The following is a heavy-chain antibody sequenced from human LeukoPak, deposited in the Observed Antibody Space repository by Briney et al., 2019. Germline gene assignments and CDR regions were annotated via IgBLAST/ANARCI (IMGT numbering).Heavy chain of an antibody. J-gene: IGHJ4*02. V-gene: IGHV4-61*02. CDR1: GGSTSSGSDY. CDR2: IYSSGST. Sequence: SETLSLTCTVSGGSTSSGSDYWSWIRQPAGKGLEWIGRIYSSGSTNYNPSLKSRVTMSIDTSKNQFSLKLSSATAADTAVYYCARGLPIDNWDQGTLVTVSS. CDR3: ARGLPIDN.